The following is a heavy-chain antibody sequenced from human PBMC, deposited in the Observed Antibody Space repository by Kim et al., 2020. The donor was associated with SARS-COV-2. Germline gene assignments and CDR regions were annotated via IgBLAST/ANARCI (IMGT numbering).Heavy chain of an antibody. D-gene: IGHD3-22*01. CDR2: MNPNSGDT. CDR1: GYTFTSYD. V-gene: IGHV1-8*01. Sequence: ASVKVSCKASGYTFTSYDINWVRQAAGQGLEWMGWMNPNSGDTDYAQKFQGRVTMTRNKSISTAYMELSSLRSEDTAFYYCARTGYYYGSSGYLGYFYYYVLVVWREGTT. J-gene: IGHJ6*02. CDR3: ARTGYYYGSSGYLGYFYYYVLVV.